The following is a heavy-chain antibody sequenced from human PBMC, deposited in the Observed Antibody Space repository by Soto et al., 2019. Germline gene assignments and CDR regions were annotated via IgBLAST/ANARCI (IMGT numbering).Heavy chain of an antibody. J-gene: IGHJ6*02. CDR1: GVTFNTYA. CDR3: ARDRTPRYQYAMDV. V-gene: IGHV1-69*01. D-gene: IGHD2-15*01. CDR2: IIPKSGTA. Sequence: QVQLVQSGAEVKKPGSSVKVSCDASGVTFNTYAINGVRQAPGQGLEWKGGIIPKSGTANYAQKFQGSVTITADESTRTAYMEVSSLRSEDTDVYYCARDRTPRYQYAMDVWGQGTTVTLSS.